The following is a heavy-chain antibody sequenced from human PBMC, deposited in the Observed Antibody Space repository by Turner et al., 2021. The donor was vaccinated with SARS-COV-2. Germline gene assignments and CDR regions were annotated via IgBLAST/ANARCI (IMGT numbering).Heavy chain of an antibody. V-gene: IGHV4-39*01. CDR2: LYSSEIT. Sequence: QLQLQESGPGVVKPSGTLSLTCSVSGDSIRRTNFYWGWIRQPPGRGLEWIGSLYSSEITYSNSSLKSRLTLSVDTSTNQISLRLTSVTAADTAVYYCARHLGGPPSENVLHYFDSWGQGILDTVSS. CDR1: GDSIRRTNFY. J-gene: IGHJ4*02. D-gene: IGHD3-16*01. CDR3: ARHLGGPPSENVLHYFDS.